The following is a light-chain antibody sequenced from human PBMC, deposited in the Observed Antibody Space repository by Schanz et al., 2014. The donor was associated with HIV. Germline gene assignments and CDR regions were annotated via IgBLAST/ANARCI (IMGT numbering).Light chain of an antibody. V-gene: IGKV3D-15*01. CDR3: QQSYSTPFA. CDR1: QSVSGF. CDR2: GAS. J-gene: IGKJ4*01. Sequence: EIVLTQSPATLSVSPGERATLSCRASQSVSGFLAWYQQKPGQAPRLLIYGASSRAIGTPDRFSGSGSGTDFTLTISSLQPEDFATYYCQQSYSTPFAFGGGTKVEIK.